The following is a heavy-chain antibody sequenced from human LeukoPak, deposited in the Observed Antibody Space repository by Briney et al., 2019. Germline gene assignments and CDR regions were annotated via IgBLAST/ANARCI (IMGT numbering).Heavy chain of an antibody. Sequence: SETLSLTCTVSGYSISSGYYWGWIRQPPGKGLEWIGSIYHSGSTYYSPSLKSRVTISVDTSKNQFSLKLSSVTAADTAVYYCARDRAATVIVWFDPWGQGTLVTVSS. CDR1: GYSISSGYY. J-gene: IGHJ5*02. D-gene: IGHD4-17*01. V-gene: IGHV4-38-2*02. CDR3: ARDRAATVIVWFDP. CDR2: IYHSGST.